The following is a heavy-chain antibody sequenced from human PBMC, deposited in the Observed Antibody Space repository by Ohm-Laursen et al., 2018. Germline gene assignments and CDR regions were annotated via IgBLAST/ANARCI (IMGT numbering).Heavy chain of an antibody. V-gene: IGHV6-1*01. CDR3: ASTIFGGNY. CDR1: GDSVSSNSAA. Sequence: QTLSLTCAISGDSVSSNSAAWNWTRQSPSRGLEWLGKTYYRSKWYNDYAVSVKSRITINPDTSKNQFSLKLSSVTAADTAVYYCASTIFGGNYWGQGTLVTVSS. D-gene: IGHD3-3*01. J-gene: IGHJ4*02. CDR2: TYYRSKWYN.